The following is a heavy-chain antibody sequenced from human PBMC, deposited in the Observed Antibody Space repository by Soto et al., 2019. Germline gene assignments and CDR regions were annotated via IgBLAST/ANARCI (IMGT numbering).Heavy chain of an antibody. V-gene: IGHV1-69*13. CDR3: ASSPTKRYYYYYGMDV. CDR2: IIPIFGTA. J-gene: IGHJ6*02. Sequence: SVKVSCKASGYTFTSYYTHWVRQAPGQGLEWMGGIIPIFGTANYAQKFQGRVTITADESTSTAYMELSSLRSEDTAVYYCASSPTKRYYYYYGMDVWGQGTTVTVSS. CDR1: GYTFTSYY. D-gene: IGHD2-8*01.